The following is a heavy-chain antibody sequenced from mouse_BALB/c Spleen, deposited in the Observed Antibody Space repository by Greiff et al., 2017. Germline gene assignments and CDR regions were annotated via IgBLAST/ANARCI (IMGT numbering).Heavy chain of an antibody. J-gene: IGHJ2*01. D-gene: IGHD2-3*01. CDR2: ISSGSSTI. Sequence: EVQGVESGGGLVQPGGSRKLSCAASGFTFSSFGMHWVRQAPEKGLEWVAYISSGSSTIYYADTVKGRFTISRDNPKNTLFLQMTSLRSEDTAMYYCAREWDGYYDYWGQGTTLTVSS. CDR3: AREWDGYYDY. V-gene: IGHV5-17*02. CDR1: GFTFSSFG.